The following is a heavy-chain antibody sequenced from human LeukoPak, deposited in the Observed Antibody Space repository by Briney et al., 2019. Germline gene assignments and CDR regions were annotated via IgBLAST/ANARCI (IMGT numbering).Heavy chain of an antibody. CDR2: IYHSGST. V-gene: IGHV4-39*01. Sequence: KSSETLSLTCTVSGGSISSSFYYWGWIRQPPGKGLEWIGSIYHSGSTYYNPSLKSRVTISVDTSRNQFSLNLSSVTAADTAVYYCARQYPEWLLPTAFDYWGQGTLVTVSS. D-gene: IGHD3-3*01. CDR1: GGSISSSFYY. J-gene: IGHJ4*02. CDR3: ARQYPEWLLPTAFDY.